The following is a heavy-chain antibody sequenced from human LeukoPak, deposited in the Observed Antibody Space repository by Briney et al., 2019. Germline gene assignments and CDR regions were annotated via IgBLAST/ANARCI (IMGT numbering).Heavy chain of an antibody. D-gene: IGHD3-10*01. V-gene: IGHV4-34*01. CDR2: INHSGST. Sequence: SETLSLTCAVYGGSFSGYYWSWIRQPPGKWLEWIGEINHSGSTNYNPSLKSRVTISVDTSKNQFSLKLSSGTAADTAVYYCARGVRPHYYYYYYMDVWGKGTTVAVSS. J-gene: IGHJ6*03. CDR3: ARGVRPHYYYYYYMDV. CDR1: GGSFSGYY.